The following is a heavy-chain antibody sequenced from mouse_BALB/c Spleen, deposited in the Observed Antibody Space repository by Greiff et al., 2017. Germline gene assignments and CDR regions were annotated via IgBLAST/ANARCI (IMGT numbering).Heavy chain of an antibody. Sequence: EVQLVESGGGLVQPGGSRKLSCAASGFTFSSFGMHWVRQAPEKGLEWVAYISSGSSTIYYADTVKGRFTISRDNPKNTLFLQMTSLRSEDTAMYYCARRGRGWYFDVWGAGTTVTVSS. CDR2: ISSGSSTI. CDR3: ARRGRGWYFDV. D-gene: IGHD3-1*01. CDR1: GFTFSSFG. V-gene: IGHV5-17*02. J-gene: IGHJ1*01.